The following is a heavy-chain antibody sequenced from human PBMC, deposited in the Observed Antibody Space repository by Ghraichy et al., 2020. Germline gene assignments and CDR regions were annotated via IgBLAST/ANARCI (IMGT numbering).Heavy chain of an antibody. Sequence: ASVKVSCKASGYTFTNYGINWVRQAPGQGLEWMGWISPYNGNTNYAQKFQDRVTMTTDTSTTTAYMDLRSLQSDDTAVYFCARAPGSGSYYGSHFDHWGQGTLVTVSS. CDR1: GYTFTNYG. CDR3: ARAPGSGSYYGSHFDH. CDR2: ISPYNGNT. J-gene: IGHJ4*02. V-gene: IGHV1-18*01. D-gene: IGHD3-10*01.